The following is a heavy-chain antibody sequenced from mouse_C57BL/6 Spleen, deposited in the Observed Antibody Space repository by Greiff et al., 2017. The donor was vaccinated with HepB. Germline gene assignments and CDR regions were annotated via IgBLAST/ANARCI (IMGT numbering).Heavy chain of an antibody. D-gene: IGHD2-5*01. CDR1: GYTFTTYP. CDR3: ARAYSKGDWFAY. J-gene: IGHJ3*01. CDR2: FHPYNDDT. V-gene: IGHV1-47*01. Sequence: VKLVESGAELVKPGASVKMSCKASGYTFTTYPIEWMKQNHGKSLEWIGNFHPYNDDTKYNEKFKGKATLTVEKSSSTVYLELSRLTSDDSAVYYCARAYSKGDWFAYWGQGTLVTVSA.